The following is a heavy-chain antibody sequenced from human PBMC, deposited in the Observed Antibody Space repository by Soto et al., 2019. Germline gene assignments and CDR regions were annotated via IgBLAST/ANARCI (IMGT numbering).Heavy chain of an antibody. V-gene: IGHV3-74*03. CDR3: ASDLGGPDY. CDR2: LSSDGFGA. D-gene: IGHD3-16*01. CDR1: DFSLSPYW. J-gene: IGHJ4*02. Sequence: GGSLRLSCAASDFSLSPYWMHWVRQVPGRGLEWVARLSSDGFGAAYADSVKGRFFISRDIARNTLSLQMNSLRADDTAVYYCASDLGGPDYWGRGTSVTVSS.